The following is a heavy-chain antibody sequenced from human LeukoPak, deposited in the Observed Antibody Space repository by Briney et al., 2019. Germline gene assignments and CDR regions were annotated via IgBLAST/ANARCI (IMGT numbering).Heavy chain of an antibody. J-gene: IGHJ4*02. D-gene: IGHD4-17*01. CDR1: GFTFNLYG. Sequence: GRSLRLSCAASGFTFNLYGVHWVRQAPGKGLEWVAIVSNDGRDKTYADSVWGRFTISRDNSKNTLYLQMNSLRAEDTAVYYCAKDWYLMRTTVTTVDYWGQGTLVTVSS. V-gene: IGHV3-33*05. CDR2: VSNDGRDK. CDR3: AKDWYLMRTTVTTVDY.